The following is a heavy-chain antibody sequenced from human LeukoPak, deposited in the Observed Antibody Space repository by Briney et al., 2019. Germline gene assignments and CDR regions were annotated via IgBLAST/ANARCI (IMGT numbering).Heavy chain of an antibody. CDR2: IYYSGST. J-gene: IGHJ5*02. D-gene: IGHD5-18*01. CDR1: GGSISSSSYY. V-gene: IGHV4-39*07. Sequence: SETLSLTCTVSGGSISSSSYYWGWIRQPPGKGLEWIGSIYYSGSTYYNPSLKSRVTISVDTSKNQFFLKLSSVTAADTAVYYCARAYSYGYWAYNWFDPWGQGTLVTVSS. CDR3: ARAYSYGYWAYNWFDP.